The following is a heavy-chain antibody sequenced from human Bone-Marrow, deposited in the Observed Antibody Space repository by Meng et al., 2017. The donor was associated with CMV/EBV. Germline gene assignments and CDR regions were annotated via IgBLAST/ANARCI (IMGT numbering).Heavy chain of an antibody. CDR3: ARTSGFMIFGVSGYYYYGMDV. CDR2: MNPNSGNT. D-gene: IGHD3/OR15-3a*01. V-gene: IGHV1-8*01. J-gene: IGHJ6*02. CDR1: GYTFTSYD. Sequence: ASVKVSCKASGYTFTSYDIDWVRQATGQGLEWMGWMNPNSGNTGYAQKFQGRVTMTRNTSISTAYMELGSLRSEDTAVYYCARTSGFMIFGVSGYYYYGMDVWGQGTTVTGSS.